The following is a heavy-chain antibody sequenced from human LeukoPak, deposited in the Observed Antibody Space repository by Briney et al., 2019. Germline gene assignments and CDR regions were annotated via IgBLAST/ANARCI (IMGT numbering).Heavy chain of an antibody. CDR2: IYYSGST. V-gene: IGHV4-59*01. CDR3: ARGDYRLFDY. Sequence: SETLSLTCTVSGGSISSYYWSWIRQPPGKGLEWIGYIYYSGSTNYNPSLKSRVTISVDTSKNQFPLKLSSVTAADTAVYYCARGDYRLFDYWGQGTLVTVSS. D-gene: IGHD4-17*01. CDR1: GGSISSYY. J-gene: IGHJ4*02.